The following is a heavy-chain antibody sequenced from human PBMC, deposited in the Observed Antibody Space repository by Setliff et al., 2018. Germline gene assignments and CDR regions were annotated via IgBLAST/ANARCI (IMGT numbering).Heavy chain of an antibody. D-gene: IGHD2-15*01. CDR2: SDFDDDET. CDR1: GYTFSDYY. J-gene: IGHJ4*02. V-gene: IGHV1-69-2*01. Sequence: ASVKVSCKASGYTFSDYYMQWVRQAPGKGLEWMGRSDFDDDETIYAEKFQGRVTMSADTSSDTAYMELSSLRSEDTAVYYCARGAPGRYCSGGSCSYFDYWGQGILVTVSS. CDR3: ARGAPGRYCSGGSCSYFDY.